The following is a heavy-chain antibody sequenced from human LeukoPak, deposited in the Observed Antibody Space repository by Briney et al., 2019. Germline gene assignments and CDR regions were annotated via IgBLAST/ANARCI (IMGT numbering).Heavy chain of an antibody. D-gene: IGHD1-14*01. V-gene: IGHV3-21*01. J-gene: IGHJ4*02. Sequence: GGSLRLSCAASGFTFSTYTMSWVRQAPGKGLEWVSSISSSSTYIYYADSVKGRFTISRDNAKNSLFLQMNSLRAEDTAVYYCAREPNTGYFFDYWGQGTLVTVSS. CDR2: ISSSSTYI. CDR3: AREPNTGYFFDY. CDR1: GFTFSTYT.